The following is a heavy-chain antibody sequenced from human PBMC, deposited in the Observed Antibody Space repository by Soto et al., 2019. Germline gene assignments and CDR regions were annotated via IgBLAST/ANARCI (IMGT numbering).Heavy chain of an antibody. CDR2: ISSSGSTI. D-gene: IGHD3-22*01. CDR3: ARDNGDSSGYCLVY. Sequence: GGSLRLSCAASGFTFSSYEMNWVRQAPGKGLEWVSYISSSGSTIYYADSVKGRFTISRDNAKNSLYLQMNSLRAEDTAVYYCARDNGDSSGYCLVYWGQGTLVTVFS. V-gene: IGHV3-48*03. J-gene: IGHJ4*02. CDR1: GFTFSSYE.